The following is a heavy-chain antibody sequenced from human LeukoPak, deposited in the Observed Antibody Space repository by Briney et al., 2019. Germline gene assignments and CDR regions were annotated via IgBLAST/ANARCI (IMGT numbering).Heavy chain of an antibody. Sequence: GSLRLSCTASAFSVSNYWMHWVRQAPGKGLIWVSRINSDGRNTGYADSVKGRFTISRDNAKKTLYLEMNSLRMEDTAIYYCATSRVFDYWGQGTLVTVSS. CDR3: ATSRVFDY. CDR1: AFSVSNYW. J-gene: IGHJ4*02. CDR2: INSDGRNT. V-gene: IGHV3-74*01.